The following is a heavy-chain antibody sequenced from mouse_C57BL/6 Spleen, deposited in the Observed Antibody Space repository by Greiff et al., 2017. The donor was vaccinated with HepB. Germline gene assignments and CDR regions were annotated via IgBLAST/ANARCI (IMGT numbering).Heavy chain of an antibody. CDR1: GYTFTSYW. Sequence: QVQLQQPGAELVKPGASVKLSCKASGYTFTSYWMHWVKQRPGQGLEWIGMIHPNSGSTNYNEKFKSKATLTVDKSSSTAYMQLSSLTSEDSAVYYCARSGGDGYFDYWGQGTTLTVSS. CDR3: ARSGGDGYFDY. J-gene: IGHJ2*01. D-gene: IGHD2-3*01. CDR2: IHPNSGST. V-gene: IGHV1-64*01.